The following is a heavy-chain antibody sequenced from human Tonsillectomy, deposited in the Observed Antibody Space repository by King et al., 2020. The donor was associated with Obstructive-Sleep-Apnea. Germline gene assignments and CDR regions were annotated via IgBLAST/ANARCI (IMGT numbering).Heavy chain of an antibody. CDR3: ARVNGDDSSGHSFGPSAFDI. V-gene: IGHV4-30-4*01. Sequence: VQLQESGPGLVKPSQTLSLTCTVSGGSISSGDYYWSWIRQPPGKGLEWIGYIYYSGSTYYNPSLKSRVTISVDTSKNQFSLKLSSVTAADTAVYYCARVNGDDSSGHSFGPSAFDIWGQGTMVTVSS. J-gene: IGHJ3*02. CDR2: IYYSGST. CDR1: GGSISSGDYY. D-gene: IGHD3-22*01.